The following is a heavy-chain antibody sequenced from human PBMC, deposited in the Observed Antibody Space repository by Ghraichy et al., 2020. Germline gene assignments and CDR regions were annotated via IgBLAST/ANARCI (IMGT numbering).Heavy chain of an antibody. CDR3: ARETPDGITGTTTDY. Sequence: SETLSLTCTVSGGSISSGGYYWSWIRQHPGKGLEWIGYIYYSGSTYYNPSLKSRVTISVDTSKNQFSLKLSSVTAADTAVYYCARETPDGITGTTTDYWGQGTLVTVSS. J-gene: IGHJ4*02. CDR1: GGSISSGGYY. V-gene: IGHV4-31*03. CDR2: IYYSGST. D-gene: IGHD1-7*01.